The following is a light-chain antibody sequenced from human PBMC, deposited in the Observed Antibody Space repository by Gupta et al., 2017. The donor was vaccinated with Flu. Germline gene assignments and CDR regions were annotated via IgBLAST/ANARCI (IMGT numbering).Light chain of an antibody. CDR3: MQGSRWPWA. CDR2: QVS. J-gene: IGKJ1*01. CDR1: QSLVYSDGNPY. V-gene: IGKV2-30*01. Sequence: ISCRSSQSLVYSDGNPYLHWFQQRPGQSPRRLIYQVSHRESGVPDRFSGSGSGTEFTLKISRVEAEDVGVYYCMQGSRWPWAFGQGTKVEIK.